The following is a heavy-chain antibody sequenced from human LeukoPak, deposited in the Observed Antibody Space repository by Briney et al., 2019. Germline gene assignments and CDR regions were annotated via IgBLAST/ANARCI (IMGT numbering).Heavy chain of an antibody. D-gene: IGHD2-15*01. CDR3: ASPGRPYDAFDI. Sequence: SQTLSLTCTVSGGSISSGSYYWSWIRQPAGKGLEWIGRIYTSGSTNYNPSLKSRVTISVDTSKNQFSLKLSSVTAADTAVYYCASPGRPYDAFDIWGQGTMVTVSS. J-gene: IGHJ3*02. V-gene: IGHV4-61*02. CDR2: IYTSGST. CDR1: GGSISSGSYY.